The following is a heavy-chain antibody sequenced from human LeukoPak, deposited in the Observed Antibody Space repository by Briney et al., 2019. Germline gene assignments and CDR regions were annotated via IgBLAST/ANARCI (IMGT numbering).Heavy chain of an antibody. CDR3: AKDSGQWLVHGMDV. CDR2: ISYDGSNK. V-gene: IGHV3-30*18. D-gene: IGHD6-19*01. J-gene: IGHJ6*02. CDR1: GFTFSSYG. Sequence: GGSLRLSCAASGFTFSSYGMHWVRQAPGKGLEWVAVISYDGSNKYYADSVKGRFTISRDNSKNTLYLQMNSLRAEDTAVYYCAKDSGQWLVHGMDVWRQGTTVTVSS.